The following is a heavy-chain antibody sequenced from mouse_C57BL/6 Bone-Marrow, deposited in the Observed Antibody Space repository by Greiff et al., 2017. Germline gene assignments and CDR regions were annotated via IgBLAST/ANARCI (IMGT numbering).Heavy chain of an antibody. CDR3: ARGGGYYEGFAY. Sequence: EVMLVESEGGLVQPGSSMKLSCTASGFTFSDYYMAWVRQVPEKGLEWVANINYDGSSTYYLDSLKSRFIISRDNAKNILYLQMSSLKSEDTATYYCARGGGYYEGFAYWGQGTLVTVSA. V-gene: IGHV5-16*01. CDR2: INYDGSST. CDR1: GFTFSDYY. J-gene: IGHJ3*01. D-gene: IGHD2-3*01.